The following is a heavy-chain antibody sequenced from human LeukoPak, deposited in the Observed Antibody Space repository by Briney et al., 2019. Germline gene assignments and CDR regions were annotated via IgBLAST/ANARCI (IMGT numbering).Heavy chain of an antibody. J-gene: IGHJ4*02. CDR2: ISGSGGST. CDR1: GFTFSSYA. D-gene: IGHD1-26*01. Sequence: GGSLRLSCAASGFTFSSYAMSWVRQAPGKGLEWVSGISGSGGSTYYADSVKGRFTISRDNSKNTLFLHMNSLRVDDTAAYYCATISGSFEYLDYWGQGTLVTVSS. CDR3: ATISGSFEYLDY. V-gene: IGHV3-23*01.